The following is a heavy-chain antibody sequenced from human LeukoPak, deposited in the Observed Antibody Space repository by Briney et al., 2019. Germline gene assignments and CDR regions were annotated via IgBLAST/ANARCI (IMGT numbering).Heavy chain of an antibody. D-gene: IGHD3-22*01. CDR1: GGTFSRFT. CDR3: AREWGLESSGYYYAY. V-gene: IGHV1-69*01. Sequence: SVKVSCKASGGTFSRFTISWVRQAPGQGFEWVGGITPIFGTANFAQKFQGRVSITADGSTSTAFMELSSLRSEDTAVYYCAREWGLESSGYYYAYWGQGTLVTVSS. J-gene: IGHJ4*02. CDR2: ITPIFGTA.